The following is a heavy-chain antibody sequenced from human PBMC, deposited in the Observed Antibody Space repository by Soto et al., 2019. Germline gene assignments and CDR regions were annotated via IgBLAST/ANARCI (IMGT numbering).Heavy chain of an antibody. CDR3: ATCNTRWLQLLNYYGLDA. CDR1: GFTFSSYA. CDR2: IIGSGGST. D-gene: IGHD5-12*01. V-gene: IGHV3-23*01. Sequence: PGWALRLSGAASGFTFSSYAMSWVRQAPGKGLEWVSAIIGSGGSTYYADSVKGRFTISRDNSKNTLYLQMNSLRAEDTAVYYCATCNTRWLQLLNYYGLDAWGQGTKVTVSS. J-gene: IGHJ6*02.